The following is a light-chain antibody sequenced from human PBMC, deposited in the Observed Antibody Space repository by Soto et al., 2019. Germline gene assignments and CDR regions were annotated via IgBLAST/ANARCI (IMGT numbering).Light chain of an antibody. CDR3: HQLTYWRPHWT. V-gene: IGKV3-11*01. CDR2: DAS. CDR1: QSISSY. J-gene: IGKJ1*01. Sequence: EVVLTQSPDTLSLPPGERATLSCRAIQSISSYLAWSQQKPGQAPRLLIYDASSRATGIPARFSGSGSGTAFTLTSSSLEPDEFAVYSCHQLTYWRPHWTFGQGTKVEIK.